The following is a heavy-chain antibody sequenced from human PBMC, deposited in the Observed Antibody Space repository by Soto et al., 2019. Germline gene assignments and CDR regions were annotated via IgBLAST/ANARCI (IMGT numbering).Heavy chain of an antibody. V-gene: IGHV1-46*01. CDR3: SRNGRSSAYYCFDN. D-gene: IGHD6-6*01. J-gene: IGHJ4*02. CDR2: INPSTLVT. Sequence: QVQLVQSGAEVKKPGASVKVSCKASGYTLTHYYMHWVRQAPGQGPEWVGVINPSTLVTRYAQKCQGRVTMTRDTSTSTAYMELSSLLSAATAVYYCSRNGRSSAYYCFDNWGQGTLVNVSP. CDR1: GYTLTHYY.